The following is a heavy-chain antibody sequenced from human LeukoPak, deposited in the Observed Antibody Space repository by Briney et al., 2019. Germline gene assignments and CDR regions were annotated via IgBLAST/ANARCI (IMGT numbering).Heavy chain of an antibody. CDR1: GYTFTGYY. V-gene: IGHV1-2*02. J-gene: IGHJ4*02. CDR2: INPNSGGT. CDR3: ARDQLRFGIYDY. Sequence: ASVKVSCKASGYTFTGYYMHWVRQAPGQGLEWMGWINPNSGGTNYAQKFQGRVTMTRDTSISTAYMELSRLRSDDTAVYYCARDQLRFGIYDYWGQGTLVTVSS. D-gene: IGHD3-10*01.